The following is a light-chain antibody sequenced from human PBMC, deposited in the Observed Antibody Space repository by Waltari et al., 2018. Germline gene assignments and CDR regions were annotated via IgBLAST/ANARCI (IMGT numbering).Light chain of an antibody. V-gene: IGKV3-20*01. CDR2: SAS. Sequence: EIVLTQSPGTLSLSPGERATLSCRTSQSVSSTFLAWYQQKPGQAPRLLIYSASSRATGIPYRFSGSGSGTDFTLTISRLEPEDFAVYYCQQHGSSPRYTFGQGTKLEI. CDR3: QQHGSSPRYT. CDR1: QSVSSTF. J-gene: IGKJ2*01.